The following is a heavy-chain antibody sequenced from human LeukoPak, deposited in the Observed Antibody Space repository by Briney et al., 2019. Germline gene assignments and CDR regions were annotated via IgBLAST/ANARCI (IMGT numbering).Heavy chain of an antibody. CDR1: GYTFTGYY. CDR3: AKVDNRASSSWRTY. V-gene: IGHV1-2*02. D-gene: IGHD6-13*01. Sequence: GASVKVSCKASGYTFTGYYIHWVRQAPGQGLEWMGYINTKTDGTIYAQKFQGRVTMARDTSISTVYMELSRLRFDDTAVYYCAKVDNRASSSWRTYWGQGTLVTVSS. CDR2: INTKTDGT. J-gene: IGHJ4*02.